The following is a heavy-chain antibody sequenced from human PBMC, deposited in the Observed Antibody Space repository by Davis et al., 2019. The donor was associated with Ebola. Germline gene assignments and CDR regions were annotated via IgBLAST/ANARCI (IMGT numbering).Heavy chain of an antibody. CDR1: GGSISSSNW. D-gene: IGHD5-18*01. CDR2: IYHSGST. Sequence: MPSETLSLTCAVSGGSISSSNWWSWLPQPPGKGLEWIGYIYHSGSTYYNPSLKSRVTISVDTSKNQFSLKLSSVTAADTAVYYCARLVGGIQLWPHSWFDPWGQGTLVTVSS. J-gene: IGHJ5*02. V-gene: IGHV4-4*02. CDR3: ARLVGGIQLWPHSWFDP.